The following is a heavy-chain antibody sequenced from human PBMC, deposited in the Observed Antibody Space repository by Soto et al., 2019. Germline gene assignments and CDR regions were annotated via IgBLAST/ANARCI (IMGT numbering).Heavy chain of an antibody. CDR3: AGAPDSHYSDSHASSYP. D-gene: IGHD4-4*01. J-gene: IGHJ5*02. CDR2: IIPIIGII. V-gene: IGHV1-69*02. Sequence: QVQLVQSGAEVKKPGSSVKVSCKASGGTFSTYTITWVRQAPGQGLEWMGRIIPIIGIINYAQKFPGRVTISADKFTGTAYRELTVLISDDTAVYYCAGAPDSHYSDSHASSYPWGQGTLVTVSS. CDR1: GGTFSTYT.